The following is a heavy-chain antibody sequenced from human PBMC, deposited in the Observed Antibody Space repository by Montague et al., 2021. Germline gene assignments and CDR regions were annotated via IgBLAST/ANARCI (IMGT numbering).Heavy chain of an antibody. J-gene: IGHJ4*02. D-gene: IGHD4/OR15-4a*01. CDR3: ARNHAYGALDY. CDR1: GLLFSHSW. CDR2: VNPDGSQV. V-gene: IGHV3-7*03. Sequence: SLRLSCAASGLLFSHSWMAWVRLPPGKGLEWVAGVNPDGSQVGYVESVKGRFTVSKDNAKNSLFLQMNSLRGDDTALYYCARNHAYGALDYWGQGTRVTVSS.